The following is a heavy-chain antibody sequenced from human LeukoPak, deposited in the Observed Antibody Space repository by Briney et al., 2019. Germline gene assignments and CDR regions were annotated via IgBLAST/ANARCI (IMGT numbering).Heavy chain of an antibody. J-gene: IGHJ3*02. CDR1: GYTFTSYD. D-gene: IGHD4/OR15-4a*01. Sequence: ASVKVSCKASGYTFTSYDINWVRQATGQGLEWMGWMNPNSGNTGYAQKFQGRVTMTRNTSISTAYMELSSLRSEDTAVYYCARAYEANHDAFDIWGQGTMVTVSS. CDR2: MNPNSGNT. V-gene: IGHV1-8*01. CDR3: ARAYEANHDAFDI.